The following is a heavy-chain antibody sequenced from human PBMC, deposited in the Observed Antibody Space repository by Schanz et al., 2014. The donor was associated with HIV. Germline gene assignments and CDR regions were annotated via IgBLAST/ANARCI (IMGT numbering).Heavy chain of an antibody. CDR1: GATFSSNA. Sequence: QVQLVQSGAEVKKPGSSVKVSCKASGATFSSNAISWVRQAPGQGLEWMGGIIPIFPAANYAQKFQGRVTITADESTTTTYMEVRSLRSDDTAVYYCARGEMVRGVVKQHVFQIWGQGTMVTVSS. CDR3: ARGEMVRGVVKQHVFQI. V-gene: IGHV1-69*01. CDR2: IIPIFPAA. J-gene: IGHJ3*02. D-gene: IGHD3-10*01.